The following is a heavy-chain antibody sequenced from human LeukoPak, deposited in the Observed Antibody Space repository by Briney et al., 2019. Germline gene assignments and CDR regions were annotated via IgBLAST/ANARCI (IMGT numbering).Heavy chain of an antibody. CDR2: INPSSGGT. Sequence: ASVKVSCKASGYTFTGYYMHWVRQAPGQGLEWMGWINPSSGGTNYAQKFQGWVTMTRDTSTSTAYMELTRLTSDDTAVYYCARDHGAAGTIFYWGQGTLVTVSS. V-gene: IGHV1-2*04. CDR3: ARDHGAAGTIFY. D-gene: IGHD6-13*01. J-gene: IGHJ4*02. CDR1: GYTFTGYY.